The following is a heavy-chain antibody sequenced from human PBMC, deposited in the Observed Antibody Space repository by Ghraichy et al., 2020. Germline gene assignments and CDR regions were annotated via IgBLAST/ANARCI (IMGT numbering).Heavy chain of an antibody. J-gene: IGHJ6*02. V-gene: IGHV3-7*01. D-gene: IGHD2-8*01. Sequence: GGSLRLSCAASGFTFSSYWMSWVRQAPGKGLEWVANIKQDGSEKYYVDSVKGRFTISRDNAKNSLYLQMNSLRAEDTAVYYCARFRGSPMLYYYYYGMDVWGQGTTVTVSS. CDR1: GFTFSSYW. CDR3: ARFRGSPMLYYYYYGMDV. CDR2: IKQDGSEK.